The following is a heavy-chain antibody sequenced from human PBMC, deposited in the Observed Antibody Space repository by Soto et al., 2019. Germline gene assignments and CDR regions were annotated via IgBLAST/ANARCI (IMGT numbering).Heavy chain of an antibody. CDR3: ARYNSYAIDY. V-gene: IGHV4-59*01. CDR1: GTSISSYC. Sequence: TLSLTCTVSGTSISSYCWSWIRQPPGKGLEWIANIHYSGTTNYNPSLARRVTLSVDTSKNQFSLKMTSVTAADRAMYFCARYNSYAIDYWGRGTLVTVSS. J-gene: IGHJ4*02. D-gene: IGHD2-8*01. CDR2: IHYSGTT.